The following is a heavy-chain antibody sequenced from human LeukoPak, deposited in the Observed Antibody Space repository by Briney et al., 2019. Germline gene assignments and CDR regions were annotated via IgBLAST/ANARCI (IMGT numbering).Heavy chain of an antibody. CDR3: ARDGGYCSGGCWYSPYFDS. Sequence: GGSLRLSCAASGFTFSSYEMNWVRQAPGKGLEWVSYISSSGSTIYYADSVKGRSTISKDNAKNSLYLQMNSLRAEATVVYYCARDGGYCSGGCWYSPYFDSWGEGTLVTASS. D-gene: IGHD2-15*01. V-gene: IGHV3-48*03. CDR2: ISSSGSTI. CDR1: GFTFSSYE. J-gene: IGHJ4*02.